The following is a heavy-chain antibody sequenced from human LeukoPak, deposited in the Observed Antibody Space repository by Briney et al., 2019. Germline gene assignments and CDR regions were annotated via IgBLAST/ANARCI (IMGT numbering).Heavy chain of an antibody. CDR3: AREHAYYYDSSGTALTAEIKCYFDY. J-gene: IGHJ4*02. CDR2: ISSSGSTI. Sequence: GGSLRLSCAASGFTFSSYEMNWVRQAPGKGLEWVSYISSSGSTIYYADSVKGRFTISRDNAKNSLYLQMNSLRDEDTAVYYCAREHAYYYDSSGTALTAEIKCYFDYWGQGTLVTVSS. V-gene: IGHV3-48*03. D-gene: IGHD3-22*01. CDR1: GFTFSSYE.